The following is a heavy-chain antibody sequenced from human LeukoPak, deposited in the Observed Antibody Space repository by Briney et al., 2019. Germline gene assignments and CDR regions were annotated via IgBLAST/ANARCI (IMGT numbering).Heavy chain of an antibody. V-gene: IGHV3-30*02. D-gene: IGHD6-13*01. J-gene: IGHJ3*02. CDR1: GFTFSSYG. CDR3: ANGYSSSWYYEDAFDI. Sequence: GGSLRLSCAASGFTFSSYGMHWVRQAPGKGLDWVAFIRYDGRNKYYADSVKGRFTISRDNSKNTLYLQMNGLRAEDTAVYYCANGYSSSWYYEDAFDIWGQGTMVTVSS. CDR2: IRYDGRNK.